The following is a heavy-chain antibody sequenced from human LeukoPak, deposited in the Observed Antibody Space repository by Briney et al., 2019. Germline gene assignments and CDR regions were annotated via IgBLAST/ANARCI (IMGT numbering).Heavy chain of an antibody. CDR2: ISGSGGST. V-gene: IGHV3-23*01. Sequence: GGSLRLSCAAPGFTFSSYAMSWVRQAPGKGLEWVSAISGSGGSTYYADSVKGRFTISRDNSKNTLYLQMNSLRAEDTAVYYCAKGESRYFDRRPTFDPWGQGTLVSVSS. D-gene: IGHD3-9*01. CDR1: GFTFSSYA. CDR3: AKGESRYFDRRPTFDP. J-gene: IGHJ5*02.